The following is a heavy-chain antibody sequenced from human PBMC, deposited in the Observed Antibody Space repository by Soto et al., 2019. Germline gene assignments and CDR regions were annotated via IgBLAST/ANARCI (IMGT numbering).Heavy chain of an antibody. V-gene: IGHV3-15*01. CDR3: TTSGIWNSPDLFDY. CDR2: IKSKTDGGTT. J-gene: IGHJ4*02. Sequence: GGSLRLSCAASGFTFSNAWMSWVRQAPGKGLEWVGRIKSKTDGGTTDYAAPVKGRFTISRDDSKNTLYLQMNSLKTEDTAVYYCTTSGIWNSPDLFDYWGQGTLVTVSS. CDR1: GFTFSNAW. D-gene: IGHD1-7*01.